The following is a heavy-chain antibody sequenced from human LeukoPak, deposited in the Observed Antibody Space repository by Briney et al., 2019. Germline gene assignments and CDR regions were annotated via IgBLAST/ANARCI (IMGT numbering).Heavy chain of an antibody. D-gene: IGHD6-6*01. CDR1: GFTFSSYA. CDR2: ISYDGSNK. Sequence: PGRSLRLSCAASGFTFSSYAMHWVRQAPGKGLEWVAVISYDGSNKYYADSVKGRFTIPRDNSKNTLYLQMNSLRAEDTAVYYCAVSSYRTGGYYYYYGMDVWGKGTTVTVSS. J-gene: IGHJ6*04. V-gene: IGHV3-30*04. CDR3: AVSSYRTGGYYYYYGMDV.